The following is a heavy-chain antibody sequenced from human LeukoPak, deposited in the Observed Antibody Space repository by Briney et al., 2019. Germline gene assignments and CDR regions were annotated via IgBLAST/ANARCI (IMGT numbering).Heavy chain of an antibody. Sequence: GGSLRLSCAASGFTFRDHGMHWVRQAPGKGLEWVAVIWYDGSNKYYADSVKGRFTVSRDNSKNTLYLQMNSLRAEDTAVYYCARDRSVDYFDYWGQGILVTVSS. J-gene: IGHJ4*02. CDR2: IWYDGSNK. V-gene: IGHV3-33*01. CDR1: GFTFRDHG. D-gene: IGHD6-19*01. CDR3: ARDRSVDYFDY.